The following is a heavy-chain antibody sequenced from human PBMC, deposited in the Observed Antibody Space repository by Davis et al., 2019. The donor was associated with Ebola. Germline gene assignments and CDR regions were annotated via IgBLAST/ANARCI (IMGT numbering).Heavy chain of an antibody. CDR1: GYTFTGYY. D-gene: IGHD3-22*01. CDR2: INPNSGGT. CDR3: ARGYHRRSYYDSSGYFSFDC. J-gene: IGHJ4*02. Sequence: ASVKVSCKASGYTFTGYYMHWVRQAPGQGLEWMGWINPNSGGTNYAQKFQGRVTMTRDTSISTAYMELSRLRSDDTAVYYCARGYHRRSYYDSSGYFSFDCWGQGTLVTVSS. V-gene: IGHV1-2*02.